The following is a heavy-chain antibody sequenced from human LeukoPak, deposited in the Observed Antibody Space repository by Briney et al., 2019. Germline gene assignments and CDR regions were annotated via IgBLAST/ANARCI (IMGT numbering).Heavy chain of an antibody. D-gene: IGHD3/OR15-3a*01. J-gene: IGHJ4*02. CDR2: ISDSGGNT. Sequence: GGSLRLSCAVSGITLSNYGMSWVRQAPGKGLEWVAGISDSGGNTKYADSVKGRFTISRDNPKNTLYLQMNSLRAEDTAVYFCAKRGVVIRVILVGFHKEAYYFESWGQGALVTVSS. V-gene: IGHV3-23*01. CDR1: GITLSNYG. CDR3: AKRGVVIRVILVGFHKEAYYFES.